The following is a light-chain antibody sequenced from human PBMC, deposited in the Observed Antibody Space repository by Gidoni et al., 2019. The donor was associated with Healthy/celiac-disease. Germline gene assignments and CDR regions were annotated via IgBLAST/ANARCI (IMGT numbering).Light chain of an antibody. CDR2: WAS. CDR3: QQYYSTPQT. V-gene: IGKV4-1*01. Sequence: DIVMTQSPDSLAVSLGERATINCKSSQSVLYSANNKNYLAWYQQKQGQPPKLLIYWASTRESGVPDRFRGSGSGTDVTLTISSLQAEDVAVYYCQQYYSTPQTFGQGTKVEIK. J-gene: IGKJ1*01. CDR1: QSVLYSANNKNY.